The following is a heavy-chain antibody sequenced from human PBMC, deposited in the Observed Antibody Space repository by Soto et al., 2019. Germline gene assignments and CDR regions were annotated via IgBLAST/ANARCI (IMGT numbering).Heavy chain of an antibody. D-gene: IGHD4-17*01. Sequence: QVQLQESGPGLVKPSQTLSLTCTVSGGSISSGGYYWSWIRQHPGKGLEWIGYIYYSGSTYYNPSIKRRVTISVDTSKTQFSLKLSSVTAADTAVYYCARDFPPTVTTSGVRAFDIWGQGTMVTVSS. CDR3: ARDFPPTVTTSGVRAFDI. V-gene: IGHV4-31*03. CDR2: IYYSGST. CDR1: GGSISSGGYY. J-gene: IGHJ3*02.